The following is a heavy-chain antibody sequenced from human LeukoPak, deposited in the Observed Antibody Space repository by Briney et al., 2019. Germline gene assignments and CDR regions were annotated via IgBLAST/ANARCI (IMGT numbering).Heavy chain of an antibody. CDR3: ARGGSYAVH. CDR2: IYYSGST. V-gene: IGHV4-39*07. CDR1: GGSISSSSYY. D-gene: IGHD3-16*01. J-gene: IGHJ4*02. Sequence: SETLSLTCTVSGGSISSSSYYWGWIRQPPGKGLEWIGSIYYSGSTYYNPSLKSRVTISVDTSKNQFSLKLSSVTAADTAVYYCARGGSYAVHWGQGTLVTVSS.